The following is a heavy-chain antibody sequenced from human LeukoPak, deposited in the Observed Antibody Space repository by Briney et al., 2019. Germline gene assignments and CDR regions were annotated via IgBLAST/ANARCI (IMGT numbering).Heavy chain of an antibody. D-gene: IGHD3-22*01. CDR3: ARRKEHYDGSGYYPYYFDY. J-gene: IGHJ4*02. CDR2: IYPGDSDT. CDR1: GYSFTSCW. V-gene: IGHV5-51*01. Sequence: GESLKISCKGSGYSFTSCWIGWVRQMPGKGLEWMGIIYPGDSDTRYSPSFQGQVTISADKSISTAYLQWSSLKASDTAMYYRARRKEHYDGSGYYPYYFDYWGQGTLVTVSS.